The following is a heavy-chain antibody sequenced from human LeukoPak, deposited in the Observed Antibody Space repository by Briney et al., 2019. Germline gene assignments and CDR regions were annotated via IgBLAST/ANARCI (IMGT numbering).Heavy chain of an antibody. D-gene: IGHD3-22*01. CDR2: ISSSSSYI. V-gene: IGHV3-21*01. CDR1: GFTFSSYS. CDR3: ARDYYDSSGYLPFDY. J-gene: IGHJ4*02. Sequence: PGGSLRLSCAASGFTFSSYSMNWVRQAPGKGLEWVSSISSSSSYIYYADSAKGRFTISRDNAKNSLYLQMNSLRAEDTAVYYCARDYYDSSGYLPFDYWGQGTLVTVSS.